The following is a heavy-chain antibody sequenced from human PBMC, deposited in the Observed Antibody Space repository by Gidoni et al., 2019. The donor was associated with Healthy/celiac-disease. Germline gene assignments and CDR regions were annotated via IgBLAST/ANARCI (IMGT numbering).Heavy chain of an antibody. CDR1: GFPFSSYS. D-gene: IGHD6-19*01. Sequence: EVQLVASGGGLVKPGGSLRLSCAASGFPFSSYSMNWVSQAPGKGLEWVSSISSSSSYIYYADSVKGRFTISRDNAKNSLYLQMNSLRAEDTAVYYCASWTPIAVAVESHLDTNAEYFQHWGQGTLVTVSS. J-gene: IGHJ1*01. CDR2: ISSSSSYI. V-gene: IGHV3-21*01. CDR3: ASWTPIAVAVESHLDTNAEYFQH.